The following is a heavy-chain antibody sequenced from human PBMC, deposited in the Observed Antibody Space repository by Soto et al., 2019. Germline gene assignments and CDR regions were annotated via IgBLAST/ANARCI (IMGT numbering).Heavy chain of an antibody. D-gene: IGHD2-2*01. V-gene: IGHV1-46*01. CDR2: INPSGGST. Sequence: QVQLVQSGAEVKKPGASVKVSCKASGYTFTSYYMHWVRQAPGQGLEWMGIINPSGGSTSYAQKFQGRVTMTRDTSTSTVYMELSSLRSEDTAVYYCARGVDYPHCSSTSCFDGRDWFDPWGQGTLVTVSS. CDR1: GYTFTSYY. CDR3: ARGVDYPHCSSTSCFDGRDWFDP. J-gene: IGHJ5*02.